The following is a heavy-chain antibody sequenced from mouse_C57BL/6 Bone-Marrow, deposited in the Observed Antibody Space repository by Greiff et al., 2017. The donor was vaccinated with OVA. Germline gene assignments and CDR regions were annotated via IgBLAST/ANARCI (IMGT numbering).Heavy chain of an antibody. Sequence: QVQLKESGAELVRPGASVTLSCKASGYTFTDYEMHWVKQTPVHGLEWIGAIDPETGGTAYNQKFKGKAMLTADKSSSTAYMELRSLTSEDSAVYYCTRSGPSSYVPVWGTGTTVTVSS. D-gene: IGHD1-1*01. CDR2: IDPETGGT. J-gene: IGHJ1*03. V-gene: IGHV1-15*01. CDR3: TRSGPSSYVPV. CDR1: GYTFTDYE.